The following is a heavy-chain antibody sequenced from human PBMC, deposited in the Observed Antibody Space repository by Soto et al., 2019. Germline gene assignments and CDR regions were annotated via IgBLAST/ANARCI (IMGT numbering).Heavy chain of an antibody. CDR1: GGTFSSCA. CDR3: AKEKEASIAVAGA. J-gene: IGHJ5*02. D-gene: IGHD6-19*01. V-gene: IGHV1-69*13. Sequence: SVKVSCKASGGTFSSCAISWVRQAPGQGLEWMGGIIPIFGTANYAQKFQGRVTITADESTSTAYMELSSLRSEDTAVYYCAKEKEASIAVAGAWGQGTLVTVSS. CDR2: IIPIFGTA.